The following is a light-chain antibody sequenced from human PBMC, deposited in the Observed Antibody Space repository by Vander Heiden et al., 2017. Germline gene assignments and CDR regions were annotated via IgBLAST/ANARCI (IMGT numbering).Light chain of an antibody. CDR1: QSISSY. J-gene: IGKJ1*01. V-gene: IGKV1-39*01. Sequence: DIQMTPSPSSLSASVGARVTITCRASQSISSYLNWYQQKPGKAPKLLIYAASSLQSGVPSRFSGSGSGTDFTLTISRLQAEDVATYYCQQGDRTPRTFGQGTKVEIK. CDR3: QQGDRTPRT. CDR2: AAS.